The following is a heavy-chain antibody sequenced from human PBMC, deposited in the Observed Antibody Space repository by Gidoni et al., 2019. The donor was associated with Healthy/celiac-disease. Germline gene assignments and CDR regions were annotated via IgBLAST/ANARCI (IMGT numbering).Heavy chain of an antibody. CDR1: GYSFTSYC. CDR2: IDPSDSYT. Sequence: EVQLVQSGAAVKKPGESLRISCKGSGYSFTSYCISWVRQMPGKGLEWMGRIDPSDSYTNYSPSFQGHVTISADKSISTAYLQWSSLKASDTAMYYCARHVPITMVRGVIKPPDAFDIWGQGTMVTVSS. V-gene: IGHV5-10-1*01. J-gene: IGHJ3*02. CDR3: ARHVPITMVRGVIKPPDAFDI. D-gene: IGHD3-10*01.